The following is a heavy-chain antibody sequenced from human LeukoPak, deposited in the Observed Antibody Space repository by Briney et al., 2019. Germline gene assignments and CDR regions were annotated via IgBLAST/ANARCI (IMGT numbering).Heavy chain of an antibody. J-gene: IGHJ4*02. V-gene: IGHV3-23*01. D-gene: IGHD2-15*01. Sequence: GGSLRLSCAASGFAVSSHRMTWVRQAPGKGLEWVSAISNNGGYTYYADSVQGRFTISRDNSKSTLCLQMNSLRAEDTAVYYCAKQLGYCSDGSCYFPYWGQGTLVTVSS. CDR2: ISNNGGYT. CDR1: GFAVSSHR. CDR3: AKQLGYCSDGSCYFPY.